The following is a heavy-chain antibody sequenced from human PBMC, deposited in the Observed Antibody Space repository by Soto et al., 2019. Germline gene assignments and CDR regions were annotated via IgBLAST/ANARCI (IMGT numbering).Heavy chain of an antibody. CDR3: ARWVPPLGSLDY. Sequence: QVQLQQWGAGLLKPSETLSLTCAVYGGSFSGYYWSWIRHPPGKGLEWIGEINHSGSTNYNPSLKSRVTISVDTSKNQFSLKLSSVTGADTAVYYCARWVPPLGSLDYGGQGTLVTVSS. D-gene: IGHD3-10*01. V-gene: IGHV4-34*01. J-gene: IGHJ4*02. CDR1: GGSFSGYY. CDR2: INHSGST.